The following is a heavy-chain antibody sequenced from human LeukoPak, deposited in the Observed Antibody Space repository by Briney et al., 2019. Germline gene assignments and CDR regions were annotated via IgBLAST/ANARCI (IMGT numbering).Heavy chain of an antibody. CDR2: INQDGSEE. V-gene: IGHV3-7*01. Sequence: PGVSLRLSCAASGFSFSNYWMTWVRQAPGKGLEWVAHINQDGSEEHYMDSVKARFTISRDNAKNSLSLQMNSLRAEDTAVYYCVRDGGVSGYDLLDYWGQGTLVTVSS. D-gene: IGHD5-12*01. J-gene: IGHJ4*02. CDR3: VRDGGVSGYDLLDY. CDR1: GFSFSNYW.